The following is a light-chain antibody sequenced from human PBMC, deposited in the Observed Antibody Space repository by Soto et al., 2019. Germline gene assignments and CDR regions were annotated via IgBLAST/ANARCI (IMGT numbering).Light chain of an antibody. CDR2: GNS. J-gene: IGLJ1*01. CDR1: SSNIGAGYD. Sequence: QSALTQPPSVSGAPGQRVTISCTGSSSNIGAGYDVHWYQQLPGTAPKLLMYGNSNRPSGVPDRFSGSKSGTSASLAITGLQAEDEADYYCQSYDSSMRGYVFGHGKKVTVL. V-gene: IGLV1-40*01. CDR3: QSYDSSMRGYV.